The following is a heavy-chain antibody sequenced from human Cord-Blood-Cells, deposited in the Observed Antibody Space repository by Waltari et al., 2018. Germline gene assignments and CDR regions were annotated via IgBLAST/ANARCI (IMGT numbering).Heavy chain of an antibody. CDR2: IKQDGSEK. CDR1: GFTFSGYW. Sequence: EVQLVESGGGLVQPGGSLRLSCAASGFTFSGYWMSWVRQAPGKGLEWVANIKQDGSEKYYVDSVKGRFTISRDNAKNSLYLQMNSLRAEDTAMYYCARDPDSSGYPYYFDYWGQGTLVTVSS. CDR3: ARDPDSSGYPYYFDY. D-gene: IGHD3-22*01. J-gene: IGHJ4*02. V-gene: IGHV3-7*01.